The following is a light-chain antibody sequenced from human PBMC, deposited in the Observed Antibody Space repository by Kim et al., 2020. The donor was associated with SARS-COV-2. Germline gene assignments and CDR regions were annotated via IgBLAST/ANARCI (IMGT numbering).Light chain of an antibody. CDR2: SAS. V-gene: IGKV3-15*01. CDR3: HQYSRWPAYT. CDR1: QTVGSN. Sequence: VSPGERAPPPCRASQTVGSNVAWYQQKPGQAPRLLIYSASTRATDVPVRFSGSGSGTEFSLTISSLQSEDVAVYSCHQYSRWPAYTFGQGTKLEI. J-gene: IGKJ2*01.